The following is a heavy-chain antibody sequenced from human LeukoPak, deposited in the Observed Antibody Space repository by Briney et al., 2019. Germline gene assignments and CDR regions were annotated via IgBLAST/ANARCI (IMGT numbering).Heavy chain of an antibody. CDR3: AKERNYYDSSGPFDY. CDR2: ISGDGDST. V-gene: IGHV3-43*02. Sequence: PGGSLRLSCAADGFTFDDYAMHWVRQAPGEGLGWVSLISGDGDSTYYADSVKGRFTISRDNSKTSLYLQMNSLRTEDTALYYCAKERNYYDSSGPFDYWGQGTLVTVSS. J-gene: IGHJ4*02. CDR1: GFTFDDYA. D-gene: IGHD3-22*01.